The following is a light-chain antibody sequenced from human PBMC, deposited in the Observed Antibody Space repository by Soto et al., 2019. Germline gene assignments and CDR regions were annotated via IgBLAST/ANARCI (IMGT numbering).Light chain of an antibody. CDR1: SSDVGGYNY. V-gene: IGLV2-11*01. Sequence: QSALTQPRSVSGSPGQTVTISCTGTSSDVGGYNYVSWYQQHPGKAPKLMIYDVSKRPSGVPDRFSGSKSGTTASLTISGLHAEEDADYYCCSYAGSYTVVFGGGTQLTVL. J-gene: IGLJ3*02. CDR3: CSYAGSYTVV. CDR2: DVS.